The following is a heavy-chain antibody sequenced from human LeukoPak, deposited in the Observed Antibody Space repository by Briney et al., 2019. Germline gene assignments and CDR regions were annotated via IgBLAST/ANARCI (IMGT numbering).Heavy chain of an antibody. D-gene: IGHD4-17*01. CDR3: ARIWKLGKYGDYEAIDY. J-gene: IGHJ4*02. V-gene: IGHV3-53*01. Sequence: GGSLRLSCAASGFTVSSNYMSWVRQAPGKGLEWVSVIYSDGSTYYADSGKGRFTISRDNSKNTLYLQMNSLRAEETAVYYCARIWKLGKYGDYEAIDYWGQGTLVTVSS. CDR2: IYSDGST. CDR1: GFTVSSNY.